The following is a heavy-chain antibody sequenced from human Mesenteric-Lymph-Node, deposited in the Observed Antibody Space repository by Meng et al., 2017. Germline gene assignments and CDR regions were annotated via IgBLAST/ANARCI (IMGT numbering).Heavy chain of an antibody. CDR3: ARDLSSRWTDSSGWTLGY. CDR2: IYTSGST. V-gene: IGHV4-4*07. J-gene: IGHJ4*02. D-gene: IGHD6-19*01. CDR1: GGSISSYY. Sequence: SETLSLTCTVSGGSISSYYWSWIRQPAGKGLEWIGRIYTSGSTNYNPSLKSRVTMSVDTSKNQFSLKLSSVTAADTAVYYCARDLSSRWTDSSGWTLGYWGQGTLVTVSS.